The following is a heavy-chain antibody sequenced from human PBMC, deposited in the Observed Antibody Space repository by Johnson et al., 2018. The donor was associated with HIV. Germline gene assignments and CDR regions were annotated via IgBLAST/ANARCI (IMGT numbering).Heavy chain of an antibody. D-gene: IGHD6-13*01. CDR2: LSSSGGST. CDR1: GFTFNRHA. V-gene: IGHV3-23*04. Sequence: VQLVESGGGVVRPGGSLRLSCTIYGFTFNRHAMSWVRQTPGKGLEWVSGLSSSGGSTYYADSVKGRFTISRDNSKNTLYLQMKSLRADDTAVYYCAKVAVATAAGGVGLNIWGPGTMVTVSS. J-gene: IGHJ3*02. CDR3: AKVAVATAAGGVGLNI.